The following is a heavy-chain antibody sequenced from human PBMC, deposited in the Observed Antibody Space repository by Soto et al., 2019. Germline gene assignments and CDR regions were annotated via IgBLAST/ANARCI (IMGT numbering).Heavy chain of an antibody. CDR3: ERELSTVTNYGMDV. V-gene: IGHV4-59*01. CDR1: GGSISSYY. Sequence: PSETLSLTCTVSGGSISSYYWSWVRQPPGKGLEWIGYIYYSGSINYQPSLKSRVTISVDTSKNQLSLKLSSVTAADTAVYYCERELSTVTNYGMDVWGQGTTVTVSS. CDR2: IYYSGSI. J-gene: IGHJ6*02. D-gene: IGHD4-17*01.